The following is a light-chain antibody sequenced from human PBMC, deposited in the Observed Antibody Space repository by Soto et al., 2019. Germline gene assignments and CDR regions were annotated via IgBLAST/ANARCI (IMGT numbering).Light chain of an antibody. CDR2: EVN. J-gene: IGLJ2*01. V-gene: IGLV2-23*02. CDR1: SSDVGSNNF. Sequence: QSALTQPASVSGSPGQSITISCTGSSSDVGSNNFVSWYQQHPGKAPQFMIYEVNKRPPGISNRFSGSKSGNTASLTISGLNAEDEADYYCCSYADTTSFVFGGGTKVTVL. CDR3: CSYADTTSFV.